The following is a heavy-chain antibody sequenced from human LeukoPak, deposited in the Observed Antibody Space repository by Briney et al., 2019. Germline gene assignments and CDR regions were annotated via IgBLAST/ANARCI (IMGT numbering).Heavy chain of an antibody. D-gene: IGHD6-19*01. Sequence: ASVKVSCKVSGYTLTKLSMHWVRQAPGKGLEWMGGFDPEDGETIYALKFQGRVTMTEDTSTDTAYMELSSLRSEDTAVYYCAIQGSGWYGVDYWGQGTLVTVSS. CDR3: AIQGSGWYGVDY. CDR2: FDPEDGET. J-gene: IGHJ4*02. CDR1: GYTLTKLS. V-gene: IGHV1-24*01.